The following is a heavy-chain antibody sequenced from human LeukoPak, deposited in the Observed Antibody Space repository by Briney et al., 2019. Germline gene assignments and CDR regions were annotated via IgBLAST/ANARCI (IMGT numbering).Heavy chain of an antibody. V-gene: IGHV3-30-3*02. J-gene: IGHJ4*02. D-gene: IGHD2-15*01. CDR1: GFTFSSYA. CDR2: ISYDGSNK. CDR3: IKEKKGSRFTAFDF. Sequence: GGSLRLSCAASGFTFSSYAMHWVRQAPGKGLEWVAVISYDGSNKYYADSVKGRFTISRDNSKNTLYLQMNSLRAEDTALYSCIKEKKGSRFTAFDFWGQGTLVTVSS.